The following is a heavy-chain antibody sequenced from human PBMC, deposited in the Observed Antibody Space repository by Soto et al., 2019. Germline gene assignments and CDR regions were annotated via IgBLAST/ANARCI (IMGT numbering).Heavy chain of an antibody. Sequence: ASVKVSCKASGYTFTSYDINWVRQATGQGLEWMGWMNPNSGNTGYAQKFQGRVTMTRNTSISTAYMELSSLRSEDTAVYYCARGRSCSGGSCYYYYYGMDVWGQGTTVTVSS. CDR2: MNPNSGNT. J-gene: IGHJ6*02. CDR3: ARGRSCSGGSCYYYYYGMDV. D-gene: IGHD2-15*01. CDR1: GYTFTSYD. V-gene: IGHV1-8*01.